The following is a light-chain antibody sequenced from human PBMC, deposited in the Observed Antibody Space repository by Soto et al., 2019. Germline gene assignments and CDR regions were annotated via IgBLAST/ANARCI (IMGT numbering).Light chain of an antibody. CDR1: SSDVGGYNY. Sequence: QSALTQPRSVSGSPGQSVTISCTGTSSDVGGYNYVSWYQQHPGKAPKLMIYDVSKRPSGVPDRFSGVKSGNTASLTISGLQAEDEADYSCCSHAGTYIYVFGTGTQLTVL. CDR2: DVS. CDR3: CSHAGTYIYV. J-gene: IGLJ1*01. V-gene: IGLV2-11*01.